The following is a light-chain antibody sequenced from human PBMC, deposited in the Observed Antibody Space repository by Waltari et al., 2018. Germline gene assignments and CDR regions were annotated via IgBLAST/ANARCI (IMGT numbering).Light chain of an antibody. V-gene: IGKV3-15*01. CDR1: QSVNTY. J-gene: IGKJ4*01. Sequence: EIVMTHSPATLSVSPGERATLSCRASQSVNTYLAWYQQKAGQAPRLLIYGASTRATGIAARFSGSGSGTEFTLTISSLQSEDVAVYYCQQHDNWPLTFGGGTKVEIK. CDR3: QQHDNWPLT. CDR2: GAS.